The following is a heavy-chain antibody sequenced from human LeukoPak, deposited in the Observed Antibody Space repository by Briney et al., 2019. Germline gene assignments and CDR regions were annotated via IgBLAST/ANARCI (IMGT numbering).Heavy chain of an antibody. CDR1: GDSVSNGSYY. CDR3: AAQYSGYVRLDY. CDR2: ISHSGST. V-gene: IGHV4-34*01. D-gene: IGHD5-12*01. J-gene: IGHJ4*02. Sequence: SETLSLTCTVSGDSVSNGSYYWSWIRQPPGKGLEWIGEISHSGSTNYNPSLKSRVTMSVDTSKNQFSLKLTSVTAADTAVYYCAAQYSGYVRLDYWGQGTLVTVSS.